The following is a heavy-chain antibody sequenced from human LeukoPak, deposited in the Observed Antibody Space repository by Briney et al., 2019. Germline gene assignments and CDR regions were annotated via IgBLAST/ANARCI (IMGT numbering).Heavy chain of an antibody. CDR3: ARGFGITLVRGVTLYFDY. J-gene: IGHJ4*02. Sequence: GESLRLSCEASEFNFNIYSMNWVRQAPGKGLEWVSSISHSSDYIYYADSVKGRFTISRDNAKSSLYLQMNNLRAEDTAVYYCARGFGITLVRGVTLYFDYWGQGALVTVSS. CDR1: EFNFNIYS. CDR2: ISHSSDYI. V-gene: IGHV3-21*01. D-gene: IGHD3-10*01.